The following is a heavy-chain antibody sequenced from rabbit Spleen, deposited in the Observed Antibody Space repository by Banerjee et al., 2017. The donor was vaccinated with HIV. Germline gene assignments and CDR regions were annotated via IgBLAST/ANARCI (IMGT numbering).Heavy chain of an antibody. V-gene: IGHV1S45*01. J-gene: IGHJ4*01. CDR2: IYGGSGGST. Sequence: QEQLEESGGGLVKPEGSLTLTCKASGFSFSDRDVMCWVRQAPGKGLEWIACIYGGSGGSTYYASWAKGRFTISKTSSTTLTLQVTSLTAADTATYFCARAYDNGGPDYFNLWGPGTLVTVS. CDR3: ARAYDNGGPDYFNL. CDR1: GFSFSDRDV.